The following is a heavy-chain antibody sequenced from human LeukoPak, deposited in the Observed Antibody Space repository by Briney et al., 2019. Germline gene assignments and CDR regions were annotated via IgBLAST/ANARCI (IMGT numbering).Heavy chain of an antibody. CDR3: ARSLFYYYYMDV. Sequence: PSETLSLTCSVSGDSINRNNYYWGWIRQPPGKGLDWIGSIYYSGNTYYNPSLKSRVTISVDTSKNQFSLRLNSVTAADTAVYYCARSLFYYYYMDVWGKGTTVTVSS. CDR1: GDSINRNNYY. V-gene: IGHV4-39*07. D-gene: IGHD2-21*01. J-gene: IGHJ6*03. CDR2: IYYSGNT.